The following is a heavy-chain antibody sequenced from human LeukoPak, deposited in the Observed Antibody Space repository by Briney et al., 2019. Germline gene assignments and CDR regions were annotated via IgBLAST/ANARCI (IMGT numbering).Heavy chain of an antibody. CDR3: AKDVGMIGYCSGGSCYAIAY. J-gene: IGHJ4*02. V-gene: IGHV3-30*18. CDR1: GFTFSSYG. CDR2: ISYGGSNK. Sequence: GGSLRLSCAASGFTFSSYGMHWVRQAPGKGLEWVAVISYGGSNKFYADSVKGRFTISRDNSKNTLYLQMNSLRAEDTAVYYCAKDVGMIGYCSGGSCYAIAYWGQGTLVTVSS. D-gene: IGHD2-15*01.